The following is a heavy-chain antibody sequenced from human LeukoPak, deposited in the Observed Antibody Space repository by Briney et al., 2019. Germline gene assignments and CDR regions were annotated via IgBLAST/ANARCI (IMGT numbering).Heavy chain of an antibody. CDR2: IYYSGST. D-gene: IGHD3-22*01. Sequence: PSETLSLTCTVSGGSISSYYWSWIRQPPGKGLEWIGYIYYSGSTNYNPSLKSRVTISVDTSKNQFSLKLSSVTAADTAVYYCARSLYYYDSSGYSGYRHAFDIWGQGTLVTVSS. V-gene: IGHV4-59*01. CDR1: GGSISSYY. J-gene: IGHJ4*02. CDR3: ARSLYYYDSSGYSGYRHAFDI.